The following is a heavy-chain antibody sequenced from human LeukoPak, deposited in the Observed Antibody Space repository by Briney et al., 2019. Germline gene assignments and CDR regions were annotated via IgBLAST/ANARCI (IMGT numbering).Heavy chain of an antibody. J-gene: IGHJ4*02. CDR3: ARSWFGDLYYFDY. D-gene: IGHD3-10*01. CDR1: GFTFSSYE. V-gene: IGHV3-48*03. CDR2: ISSSGSTI. Sequence: GGSLRLSCAASGFTFSSYEMNWVRQAPGKGLEWVSYISSSGSTIYYADSVKGRFTISRDNPKNSLYLQMNSLRAEDTAVYYCARSWFGDLYYFDYWGQGTLVTVSS.